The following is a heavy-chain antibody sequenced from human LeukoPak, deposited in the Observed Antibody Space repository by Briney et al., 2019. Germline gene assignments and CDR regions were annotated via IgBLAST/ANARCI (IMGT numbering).Heavy chain of an antibody. CDR2: ISGSGGST. Sequence: QPGGSLRLSCAASGFTFSSYAMSWVRQAPGKGLEWVSAISGSGGSTYYADSVKGRFTISRDNSKNTLYLQMNSLRAEDTSVYYCASLGLYTYSRFDYWGQGTLVTVSS. V-gene: IGHV3-23*01. CDR1: GFTFSSYA. D-gene: IGHD6-13*01. CDR3: ASLGLYTYSRFDY. J-gene: IGHJ4*02.